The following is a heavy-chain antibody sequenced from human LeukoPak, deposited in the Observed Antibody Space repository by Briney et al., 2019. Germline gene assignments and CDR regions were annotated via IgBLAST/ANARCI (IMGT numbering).Heavy chain of an antibody. Sequence: GGCLRLSCAASGFTFNNYAMNWVRQAPGKGLEWVSAIDNHGGSTYYADSVKGRFTISRHNSKNTLYLQMNSLRAEDTALYYCAKAGWYSSKSYATYDDAIDIWGQGTLVTVSS. CDR2: IDNHGGST. CDR3: AKAGWYSSKSYATYDDAIDI. J-gene: IGHJ3*02. V-gene: IGHV3-23*01. CDR1: GFTFNNYA. D-gene: IGHD6-13*01.